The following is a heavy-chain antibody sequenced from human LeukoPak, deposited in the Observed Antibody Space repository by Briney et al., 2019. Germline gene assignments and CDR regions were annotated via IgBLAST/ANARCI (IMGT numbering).Heavy chain of an antibody. CDR3: ARDSRALYISSRYLDY. V-gene: IGHV3-66*01. J-gene: IGHJ4*02. Sequence: GGSLRLSCAASGFTVSSNYMSWVRQAPGKGLEWVSVIYSGGSTYYADSVKGRFTISRDNSKNTLYLQMNSLRAEDTAVYYSARDSRALYISSRYLDYWGQGTLVTVSS. CDR2: IYSGGST. D-gene: IGHD6-13*01. CDR1: GFTVSSNY.